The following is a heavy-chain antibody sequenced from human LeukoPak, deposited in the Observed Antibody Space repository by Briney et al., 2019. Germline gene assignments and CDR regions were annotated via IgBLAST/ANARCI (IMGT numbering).Heavy chain of an antibody. D-gene: IGHD3-22*01. J-gene: IGHJ6*02. CDR1: GGTFSSYA. CDR2: IIPIFGIA. V-gene: IGHV1-69*04. Sequence: SVKVSCKASGGTFSSYAISWVRQAPGQGLEWMGRIIPIFGIANYAQKFQGRVTITADKSTSTAYMELSSLRSEDTAVYYCARDPSYDSSGYPLYYYYGMNVWGQGTTVTVSS. CDR3: ARDPSYDSSGYPLYYYYGMNV.